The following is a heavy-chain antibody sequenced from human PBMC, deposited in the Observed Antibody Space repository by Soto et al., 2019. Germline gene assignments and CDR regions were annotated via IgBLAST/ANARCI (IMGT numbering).Heavy chain of an antibody. Sequence: GSLRLSCAASGFICSSSTLTWVRQAPGKGLEWVSCISPSSSYIYYADSVKGRFSISRDNAKNSLFLEMNNLRAEDTDVYYCARETRDSAAWGQGTLVTVSS. CDR2: ISPSSSYI. J-gene: IGHJ5*02. D-gene: IGHD1-1*01. V-gene: IGHV3-21*01. CDR3: ARETRDSAA. CDR1: GFICSSST.